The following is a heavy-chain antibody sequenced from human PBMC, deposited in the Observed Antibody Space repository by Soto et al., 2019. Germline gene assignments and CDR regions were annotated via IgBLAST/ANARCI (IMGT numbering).Heavy chain of an antibody. CDR3: ERDIVHYDSSDAFDI. J-gene: IGHJ3*02. V-gene: IGHV4-59*01. CDR1: GGSISSYY. Sequence: SETLSLTCTVSGGSISSYYWSWIRQPPGKGLEWIGYIYYSGSTNYNPSLKSRVTISVDTSKNQFSLKLSSVTAADTAVYYCERDIVHYDSSDAFDIWGQGTMVTVSS. CDR2: IYYSGST. D-gene: IGHD3-22*01.